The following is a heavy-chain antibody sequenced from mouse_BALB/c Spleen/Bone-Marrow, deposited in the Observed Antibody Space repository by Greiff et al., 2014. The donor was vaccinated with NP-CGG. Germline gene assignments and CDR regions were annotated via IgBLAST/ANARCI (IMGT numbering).Heavy chain of an antibody. D-gene: IGHD2-3*01. CDR3: ARLGYYGWFAY. CDR2: INPESNTI. J-gene: IGHJ3*01. Sequence: EVHLVESGGGLVQPGGSLKLSCAASGFDFSRYWMSWVRQAPGKGLQWIGEINPESNTIDYTPSLKDKFIISRDNAKNTLCLQMSKVRSEDTALYCCARLGYYGWFAYWGQGTLVTVPA. V-gene: IGHV4-1*02. CDR1: GFDFSRYW.